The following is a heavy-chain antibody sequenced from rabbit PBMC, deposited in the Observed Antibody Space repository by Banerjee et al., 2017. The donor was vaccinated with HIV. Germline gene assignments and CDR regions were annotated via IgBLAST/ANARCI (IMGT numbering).Heavy chain of an antibody. V-gene: IGHV1S45*01. CDR3: ARDRYTLSSDYSYYFGL. Sequence: QEQLEESGGGLVKPGGTLTLTCKASGIDFSGYYYMCWVRQAPVKGLELIGCIYTGSGGIIYYASWAKGRFTISKTSSTTVTLQMTSLTAADTATYFCARDRYTLSSDYSYYFGLWGPGTLVTVS. CDR1: GIDFSGYYY. CDR2: IYTGSGGII. J-gene: IGHJ4*01. D-gene: IGHD1-1*01.